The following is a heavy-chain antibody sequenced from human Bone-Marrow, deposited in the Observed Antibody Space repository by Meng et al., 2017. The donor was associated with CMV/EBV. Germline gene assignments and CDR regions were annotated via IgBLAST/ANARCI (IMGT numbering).Heavy chain of an antibody. CDR1: GFTFSSYA. Sequence: GESLKISCAASGFTFSSYAMHWVRQAPGKGLEWVAVISYDGSNKYYADSVKGRFTISRDNSKNTLYLQMNSLRVEDTAVYYCARTRGKYQTIVGPSYDYWGQGTLVTVSS. D-gene: IGHD1-26*01. CDR3: ARTRGKYQTIVGPSYDY. V-gene: IGHV3-30*04. CDR2: ISYDGSNK. J-gene: IGHJ4*02.